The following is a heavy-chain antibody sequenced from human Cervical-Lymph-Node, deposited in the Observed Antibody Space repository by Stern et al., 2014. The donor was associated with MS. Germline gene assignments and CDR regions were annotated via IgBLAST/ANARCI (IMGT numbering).Heavy chain of an antibody. Sequence: QLQLQESGPGLVKPSQTLSLTCTVSGGSISSGSYYWSWIRQPAGKGLEWIGRIYTSGSTNYNPSLKSRVTISVDPSKNQFPLRWSLGTAADTAVYYCARDCRLRYFDNYGMDVWGQGTTVTVSS. V-gene: IGHV4-61*02. CDR3: ARDCRLRYFDNYGMDV. J-gene: IGHJ6*02. CDR1: GGSISSGSYY. D-gene: IGHD3-9*01. CDR2: IYTSGST.